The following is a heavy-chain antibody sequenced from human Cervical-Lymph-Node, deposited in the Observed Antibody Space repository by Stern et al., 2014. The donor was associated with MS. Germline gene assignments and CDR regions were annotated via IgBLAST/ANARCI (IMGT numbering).Heavy chain of an antibody. CDR3: ARGPPLMVISWFDP. Sequence: QEQLQQWGAGLLKPSETLSLTCAVYGGSFTGYFWSWIRQPPGKGLEWIGEINHRGRVNYNPSLKSRVIMSVDTSKNQFSLNLTSVAVADTAVYYCARGPPLMVISWFDPWGQGTLVTVSS. V-gene: IGHV4-34*01. D-gene: IGHD2-21*01. CDR2: INHRGRV. CDR1: GGSFTGYF. J-gene: IGHJ5*02.